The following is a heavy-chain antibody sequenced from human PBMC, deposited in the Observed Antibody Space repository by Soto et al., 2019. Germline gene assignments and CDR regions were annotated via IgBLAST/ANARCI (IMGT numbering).Heavy chain of an antibody. CDR2: ISYSSSYI. CDR3: ARDLGRLMGATPGY. J-gene: IGHJ4*02. CDR1: GFTFSSYS. V-gene: IGHV3-21*01. D-gene: IGHD1-26*01. Sequence: GGSLRLSCAASGFTFSSYSMNWVCPAPGKGLEWVSSISYSSSYIYYADSVKGRFTISRDNAKNSLYLQMNSLRAEDTAVYYCARDLGRLMGATPGYWGQGTLVTVSS.